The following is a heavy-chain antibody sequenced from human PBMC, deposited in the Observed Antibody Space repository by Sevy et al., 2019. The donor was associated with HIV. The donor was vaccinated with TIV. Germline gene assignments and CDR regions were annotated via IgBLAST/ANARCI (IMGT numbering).Heavy chain of an antibody. J-gene: IGHJ4*02. Sequence: GGSLRLSCAASGFTLSKYSMSWVRRPPGKGLEWVSTLSFGCGEINYADSVKGRLTISRDNSKSSVYLQMNNLRPEDTAVYYCAREGCTKPHDYWGQGTLVTVSS. CDR3: AREGCTKPHDY. D-gene: IGHD2-8*01. V-gene: IGHV3-23*01. CDR2: LSFGCGEI. CDR1: GFTLSKYS.